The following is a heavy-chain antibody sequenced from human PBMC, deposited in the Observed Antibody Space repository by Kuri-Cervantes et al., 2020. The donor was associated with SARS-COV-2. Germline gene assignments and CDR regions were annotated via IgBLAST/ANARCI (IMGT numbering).Heavy chain of an antibody. D-gene: IGHD3-3*01. Sequence: SETPSLTCTVSGGSISSSSYYWGWMRQPPGKGLEWIGNIFHSGSTQYNTSLKSRLTMSVDTSKNQFSLNLTSVTAADTAVYYCAREDDVLKKLDAMAWCQGILVTVSS. CDR2: IFHSGST. CDR3: AREDDVLKKLDAMA. J-gene: IGHJ5*02. CDR1: GGSISSSSYY. V-gene: IGHV4-39*02.